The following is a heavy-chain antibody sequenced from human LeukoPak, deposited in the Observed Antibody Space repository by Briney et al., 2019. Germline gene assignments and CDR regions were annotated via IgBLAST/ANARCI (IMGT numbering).Heavy chain of an antibody. Sequence: ASVKVSCKASGYTFTSSGISWVRQAPGQGLEWMGWISAYNANTNYAQKFQGRVTMTRDTSISTAYMELSRLRSDDTAVYYCASITMVRASYYYGMDVWGQGTTVTVSS. D-gene: IGHD3-10*01. CDR2: ISAYNANT. J-gene: IGHJ6*02. CDR3: ASITMVRASYYYGMDV. V-gene: IGHV1-18*01. CDR1: GYTFTSSG.